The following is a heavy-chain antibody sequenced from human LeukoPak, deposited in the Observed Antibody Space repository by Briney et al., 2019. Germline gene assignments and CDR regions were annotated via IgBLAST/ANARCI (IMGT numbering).Heavy chain of an antibody. J-gene: IGHJ4*02. CDR2: MNPNSGNT. V-gene: IGHV1-8*01. CDR1: GYTFTSHD. CDR3: ATTAGDSSGWYEGFDY. Sequence: GASVKVSCKASGYTFTSHDINWVRQATGQGLEWMGWMNPNSGNTGYAQKFQGRVTITADKSTSTAYMELSSLRSEDTAVYYCATTAGDSSGWYEGFDYWGQGTLVTVSS. D-gene: IGHD6-19*01.